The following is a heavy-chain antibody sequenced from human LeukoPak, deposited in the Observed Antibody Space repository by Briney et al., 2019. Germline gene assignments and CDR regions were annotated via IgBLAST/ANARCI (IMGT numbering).Heavy chain of an antibody. V-gene: IGHV4-59*01. CDR2: IYYRGNT. CDR3: ARVEVLDYVLY. CDR1: GGSISSYY. J-gene: IGHJ4*02. D-gene: IGHD3-16*01. Sequence: PSETLSLTCTVSGGSISSYYWSWIRQPPGKVLEWIGYIYYRGNTNYNPSPKSRVTISVDTSKNQFYLNLTSVTAADTAFYYCARVEVLDYVLYWGQGTLVTVSS.